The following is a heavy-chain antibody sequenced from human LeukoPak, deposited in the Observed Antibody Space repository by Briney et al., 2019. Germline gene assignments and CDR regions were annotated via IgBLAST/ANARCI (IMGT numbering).Heavy chain of an antibody. CDR2: INPNSGGT. CDR3: ARDGAPKGIAAAADFDY. CDR1: GYTFTGYY. V-gene: IGHV1-2*04. Sequence: ASVKVSCKASGYTFTGYYMHWVRQAPGQGLEWMGWINPNSGGTNYAQKFQGWVTMTRDTSISTAYMELSRLRSDDTAVYHCARDGAPKGIAAAADFDYWGQGTLVTVSS. D-gene: IGHD6-13*01. J-gene: IGHJ4*02.